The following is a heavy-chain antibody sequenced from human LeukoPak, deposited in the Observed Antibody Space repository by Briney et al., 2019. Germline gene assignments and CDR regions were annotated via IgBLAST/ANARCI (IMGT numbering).Heavy chain of an antibody. V-gene: IGHV1-24*01. D-gene: IGHD5/OR15-5a*01. CDR1: GYTLSDLD. Sequence: ASVKVSCKVSGYTLSDLDMHWVRQAPGKGLEWMGGLHPEDGEAIYAQPLQGRVTMTEDTSTDPAYMELSSLRSDDTAVYYCATRNFVVYGAFDVWGQGTLVTVSS. J-gene: IGHJ3*01. CDR3: ATRNFVVYGAFDV. CDR2: LHPEDGEA.